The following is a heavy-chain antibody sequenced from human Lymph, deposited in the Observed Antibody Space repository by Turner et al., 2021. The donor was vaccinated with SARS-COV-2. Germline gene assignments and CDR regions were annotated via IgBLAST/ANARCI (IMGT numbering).Heavy chain of an antibody. J-gene: IGHJ4*02. Sequence: QVQLGESGGGVVRPGRSLRLSCAASGFTFSSYGMHWVRQAPGKGLEWVAVISYDGSNKYYADSVKGRFTISRDNSKNTLYLQMNSLRPEDTAVYYCAKGGFYDILTGYSNFDYWGQGTLVTVSS. V-gene: IGHV3-30*18. CDR2: ISYDGSNK. D-gene: IGHD3-9*01. CDR1: GFTFSSYG. CDR3: AKGGFYDILTGYSNFDY.